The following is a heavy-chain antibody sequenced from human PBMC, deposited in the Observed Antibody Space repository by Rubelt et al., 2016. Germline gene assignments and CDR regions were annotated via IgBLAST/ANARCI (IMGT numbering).Heavy chain of an antibody. Sequence: QVQLQESGPGLVKPSETLSLTCTVSGDSISDYYWSWIRQPPGKGLEWIGEINHSGSTNYNPSLKSRVTISVDTSKNQLSLKLSSVTAADTAVYYCARGTYYYDSSGYLNFDYWGQGTLVTVSS. CDR2: INHSGST. D-gene: IGHD3-22*01. J-gene: IGHJ4*02. CDR1: GDSISDYY. CDR3: ARGTYYYDSSGYLNFDY. V-gene: IGHV4-34*01.